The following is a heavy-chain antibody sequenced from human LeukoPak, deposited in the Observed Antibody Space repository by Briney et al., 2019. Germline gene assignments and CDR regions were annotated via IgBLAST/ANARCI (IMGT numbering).Heavy chain of an antibody. CDR3: ARTGITFGGVIVYFDY. CDR2: INPSGGST. D-gene: IGHD3-16*02. V-gene: IGHV1-46*01. Sequence: ASVKVSCKASGYTFTSYYMHWVRQAPGQGLEWMGIINPSGGSTSYAQKFQGRVTMTRDTSTSTVYMELSSLRSEDTAVYYCARTGITFGGVIVYFDYWGQGTLVTVSS. CDR1: GYTFTSYY. J-gene: IGHJ4*02.